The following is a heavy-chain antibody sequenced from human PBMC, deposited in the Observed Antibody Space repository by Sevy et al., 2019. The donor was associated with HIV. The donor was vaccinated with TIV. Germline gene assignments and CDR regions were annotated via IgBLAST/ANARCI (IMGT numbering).Heavy chain of an antibody. CDR1: GGTFSSYA. J-gene: IGHJ6*02. V-gene: IGHV1-69*13. CDR3: ARVSDGERGYYYYGTDV. Sequence: ASVKVSCKDSGGTFSSYAISWVRQAPGQGLEWMGGIIPIFCTVNYAQKFQGRVTIIADESTSTAYMELSSLRSEDTAVYYCARVSDGERGYYYYGTDVWGQGTTVTVSS. D-gene: IGHD3-10*01. CDR2: IIPIFCTV.